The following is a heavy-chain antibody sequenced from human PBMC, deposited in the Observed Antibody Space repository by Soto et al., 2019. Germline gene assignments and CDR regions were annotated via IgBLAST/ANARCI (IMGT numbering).Heavy chain of an antibody. Sequence: GGSLRLSCAASGFTFSSYGMHWVRQAPGKGLEWVAVIWYDGSNKYYADSVKGRFTISRDNSKNTLYLQMNSLRAEDTAVYYCARDQLRFLESYAFDIWGQGTMVTVSS. CDR3: ARDQLRFLESYAFDI. J-gene: IGHJ3*02. V-gene: IGHV3-33*01. CDR2: IWYDGSNK. D-gene: IGHD3-3*01. CDR1: GFTFSSYG.